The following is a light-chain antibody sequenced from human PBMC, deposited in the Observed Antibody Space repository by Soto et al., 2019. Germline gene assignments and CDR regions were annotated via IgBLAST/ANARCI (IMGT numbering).Light chain of an antibody. Sequence: IVLTRSPGTLSLPTGQRATLSGRSSQYVTSTYLAWCQQKPGQAPRLLIYGASTRATGIPARFSGTGSGTDFTLTISRLEPEDFAVYYCQHFGDSPITFGTGTKMDIK. CDR1: QYVTSTY. CDR2: GAS. CDR3: QHFGDSPIT. J-gene: IGKJ3*01. V-gene: IGKV3-20*01.